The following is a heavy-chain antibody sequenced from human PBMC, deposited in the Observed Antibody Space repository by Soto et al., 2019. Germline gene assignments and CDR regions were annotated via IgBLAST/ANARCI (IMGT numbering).Heavy chain of an antibody. CDR1: GFTFSSYV. J-gene: IGHJ6*02. CDR3: AKDLDYSSSSEMDYYYGMDV. CDR2: ISGSGAST. Sequence: EVQVLESGGGLVQPGGSLRLSCAASGFTFSSYVMNWVRQAPGKGLEWVSGISGSGASTHYADSVKGRFTISRDNSKNTVYLEMSSLRADDTAIYYCAKDLDYSSSSEMDYYYGMDVWGQGTTVTVSS. D-gene: IGHD6-6*01. V-gene: IGHV3-23*01.